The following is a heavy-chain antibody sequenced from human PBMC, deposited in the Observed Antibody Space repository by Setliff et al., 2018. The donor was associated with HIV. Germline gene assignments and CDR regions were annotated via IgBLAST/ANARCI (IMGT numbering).Heavy chain of an antibody. CDR2: VNSGSGST. J-gene: IGHJ4*02. CDR3: ARRVSYATSRYYLGY. D-gene: IGHD2-2*01. CDR1: GYTFINFY. V-gene: IGHV1-46*01. Sequence: SFHFSCPASGYTFINFYLHWVRLAPGQGLEWMGMVNSGSGSTVFAQKFQGRVTMTTDTSTNTVYLELTSLRSEDTAVYFCARRVSYATSRYYLGYWGQGTLVTVSS.